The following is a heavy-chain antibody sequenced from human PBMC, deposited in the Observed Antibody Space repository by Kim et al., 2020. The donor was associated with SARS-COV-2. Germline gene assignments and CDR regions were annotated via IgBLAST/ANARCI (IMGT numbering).Heavy chain of an antibody. Sequence: GGSLRLSCAASGFTFSGSAMHWVRQASGKGLEWVGRIRSKANSYATAYAASVKGRFTISRDDSKNTAYLQMNSLKTEDTAVYYCTRQSCSGGSCYSEYYFDYWGQGTLVTVSS. J-gene: IGHJ4*02. CDR2: IRSKANSYAT. CDR1: GFTFSGSA. V-gene: IGHV3-73*01. D-gene: IGHD2-15*01. CDR3: TRQSCSGGSCYSEYYFDY.